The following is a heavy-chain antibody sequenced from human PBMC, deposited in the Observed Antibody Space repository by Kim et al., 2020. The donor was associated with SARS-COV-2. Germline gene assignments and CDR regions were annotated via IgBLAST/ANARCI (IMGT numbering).Heavy chain of an antibody. CDR3: ARSPANHIAGARDGYNVYHYAMDV. V-gene: IGHV4-39*07. J-gene: IGHJ6*02. Sequence: SETLSLTCTVADDSISNSNYYWGWIRQPPGKGLEWIGNIYYTGSTYYNPSLKSRVIMSVDTSKNQFSLKLTSVTAADTAVYYCARSPANHIAGARDGYNVYHYAMDVWGQGTTVTVSS. D-gene: IGHD2-21*01. CDR1: DDSISNSNYY. CDR2: IYYTGST.